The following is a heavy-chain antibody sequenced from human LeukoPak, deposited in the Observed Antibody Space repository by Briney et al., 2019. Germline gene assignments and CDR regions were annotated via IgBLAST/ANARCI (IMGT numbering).Heavy chain of an antibody. J-gene: IGHJ2*01. CDR3: ARRQKKYSSIWHSYWYFDL. CDR1: GGSFSGYY. CDR2: INHSGST. V-gene: IGHV4-34*01. D-gene: IGHD6-13*01. Sequence: SETLSLTCAVYGGSFSGYYWSWIRQPPGKGLEWIGEINHSGSTNYNPSLKSRVTISVDTSNSQFALKMSSVTAADTAVYYGARRQKKYSSIWHSYWYFDLCGRGPLVTVSS.